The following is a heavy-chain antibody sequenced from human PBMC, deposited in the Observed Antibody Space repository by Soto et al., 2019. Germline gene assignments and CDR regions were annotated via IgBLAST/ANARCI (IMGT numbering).Heavy chain of an antibody. CDR1: GFTFSSYA. V-gene: IGHV3-23*01. D-gene: IGHD1-7*01. CDR2: ISGSGGST. J-gene: IGHJ4*02. Sequence: GGSLRLSCAASGFTFSSYAMSWVRQAPGKGLEWVSAISGSGGSTYYADSVKGRFTISRDNSKNTLYLQMNSLRAEDMAVYYCAKGVTGTNLAFDYWGQGTLVTVSS. CDR3: AKGVTGTNLAFDY.